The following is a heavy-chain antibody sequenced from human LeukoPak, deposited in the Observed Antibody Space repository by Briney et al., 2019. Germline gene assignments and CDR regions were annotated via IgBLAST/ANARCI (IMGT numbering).Heavy chain of an antibody. CDR1: GYTFTSYD. CDR3: ARGRVHELLYLCY. J-gene: IGHJ4*02. CDR2: MNPNSGNT. D-gene: IGHD3-10*01. Sequence: ASVKVSCKASGYTFTSYDINWVRQAPGQGLEWMGWMNPNSGNTGYAQKFQGRVTMTRNTSISTAYMELSSLRSDDTAVYYCARGRVHELLYLCYWGQGTLVTVSS. V-gene: IGHV1-8*01.